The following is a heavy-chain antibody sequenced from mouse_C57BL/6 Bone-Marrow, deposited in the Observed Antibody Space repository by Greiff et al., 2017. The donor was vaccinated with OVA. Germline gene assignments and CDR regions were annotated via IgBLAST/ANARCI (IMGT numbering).Heavy chain of an antibody. CDR1: GYTFTDYN. D-gene: IGHD1-1*01. CDR3: ASSDGSSYYFDY. V-gene: IGHV1-18*01. Sequence: VHVKQSGPELVKPGASVKIPCKASGYTFTDYNMDWVKQSHGKSLEWIGDINPNNGGTIYNQKFKGKATLTVDKSSSTAYMELRSLTSEDTAVYYCASSDGSSYYFDYWGQGTTLTVSS. CDR2: INPNNGGT. J-gene: IGHJ2*01.